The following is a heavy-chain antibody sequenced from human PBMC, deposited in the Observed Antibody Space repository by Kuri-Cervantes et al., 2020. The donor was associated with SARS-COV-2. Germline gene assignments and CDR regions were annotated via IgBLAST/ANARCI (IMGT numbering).Heavy chain of an antibody. CDR3: ASFSLHGDYGYFDY. V-gene: IGHV3-66*01. J-gene: IGHJ4*02. Sequence: GESLKISCAASGFTVSSNYMSWVRQAPAPGLEWVSVIYSGGSTYYADYVKRRFTISRANSKTTLYLQMNGLRADDTAVYYCASFSLHGDYGYFDYWGQGTLVTVSS. CDR1: GFTVSSNY. CDR2: IYSGGST. D-gene: IGHD4-17*01.